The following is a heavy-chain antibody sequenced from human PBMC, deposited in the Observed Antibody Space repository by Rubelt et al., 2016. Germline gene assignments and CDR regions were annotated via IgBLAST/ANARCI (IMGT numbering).Heavy chain of an antibody. CDR2: ISGSGGST. CDR1: GFTFSSFA. J-gene: IGHJ4*02. Sequence: EVQLLESGGGLVQAGGSLRLSCAASGFTFSSFAMSWVRQAPGKGLEWVSDISGSGGSTYYADSVKGRFPISRDNSKNTLYLQMNSLRAEDTAVYYCAKNHRQWLVEGIGDYWGQGTLVTVSS. D-gene: IGHD6-19*01. CDR3: AKNHRQWLVEGIGDY. V-gene: IGHV3-23*01.